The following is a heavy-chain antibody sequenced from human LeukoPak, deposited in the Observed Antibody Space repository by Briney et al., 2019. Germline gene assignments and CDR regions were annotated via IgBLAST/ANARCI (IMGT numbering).Heavy chain of an antibody. J-gene: IGHJ4*02. Sequence: PGGSLRLSCAASGFTFSSYAMSWVRQAPGKGLEWVSAISGSGGSTYYADSVKGRFTISRDNAKNSLYLQMNSLTAEDTAVYYCARSAGSSNWYEGYYFDYWGQGTLVTVSS. CDR1: GFTFSSYA. CDR2: ISGSGGST. CDR3: ARSAGSSNWYEGYYFDY. D-gene: IGHD6-13*01. V-gene: IGHV3-23*01.